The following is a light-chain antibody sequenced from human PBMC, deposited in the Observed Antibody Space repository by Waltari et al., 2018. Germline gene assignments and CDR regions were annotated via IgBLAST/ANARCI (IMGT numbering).Light chain of an antibody. CDR2: YDS. V-gene: IGLV3-21*04. CDR1: NIGSKS. Sequence: SYVLTQPPSVSVAPGQTARITCGNNNIGSKSGHWYQQKPGQAPLLVLYYDSDRPSGITERFSGFNAGDTAILTISRVEAGDEADYYCQVWDSSTDHRVFGGGTKLTVL. CDR3: QVWDSSTDHRV. J-gene: IGLJ2*01.